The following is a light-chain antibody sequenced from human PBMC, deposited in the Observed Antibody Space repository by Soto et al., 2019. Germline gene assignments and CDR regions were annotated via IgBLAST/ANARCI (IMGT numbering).Light chain of an antibody. V-gene: IGKV3-15*01. CDR1: QSVNTN. CDR2: VAS. J-gene: IGKJ4*01. CDR3: QQYNNWLLN. Sequence: EIVVTQSPATLSVSPWERATLSCRASQSVNTNFAWYQQKPGQAPRLLIYVASTRATGVPARFSGSGSGTEFILTISSLQSEDFAIYYCQQYNNWLLNFGGGTKVDIK.